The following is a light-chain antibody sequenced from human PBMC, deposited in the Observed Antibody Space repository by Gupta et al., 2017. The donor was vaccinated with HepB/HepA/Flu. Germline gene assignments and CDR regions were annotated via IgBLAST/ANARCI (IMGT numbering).Light chain of an antibody. Sequence: DIQMTQPPSPLSASVGDRVTITCRASQSISSYLNWYQQKPGKAPELLIYAASTLQTGVPSRFSGSGSGTDFTLTVSSLQPEDFATYYCQETYDTPRTFGGGTKVEIK. J-gene: IGKJ4*01. CDR2: AAS. CDR1: QSISSY. CDR3: QETYDTPRT. V-gene: IGKV1-39*01.